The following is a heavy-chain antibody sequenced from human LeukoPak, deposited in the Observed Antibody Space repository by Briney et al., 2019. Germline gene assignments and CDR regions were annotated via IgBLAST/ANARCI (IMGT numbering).Heavy chain of an antibody. D-gene: IGHD2-2*01. J-gene: IGHJ6*03. Sequence: GGSLRLSCAASGFTFSSYAMSWVRQAPGKGLEWVSTISGGGGSTYYADSVKGRFTISRDNSKNTLYLQMNSLRAEDTAVYYCAKDEGYCSSTSCYYMDVWGKGTTVTVSS. CDR2: ISGGGGST. CDR1: GFTFSSYA. CDR3: AKDEGYCSSTSCYYMDV. V-gene: IGHV3-23*01.